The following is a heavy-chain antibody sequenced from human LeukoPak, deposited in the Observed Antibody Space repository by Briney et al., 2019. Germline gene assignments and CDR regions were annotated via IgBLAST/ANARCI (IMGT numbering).Heavy chain of an antibody. V-gene: IGHV4-61*02. Sequence: SQTLSLTCTVSGGSISSGSYYWSWIRQPAGKGLEWIGRIYTSGSTNYNPSLKSRVTISVDTSKNQFSLKLSSVTAADTAVYYCAREGQVFWSGYYPDYYYYYMDVWGKGTTVNVSS. CDR3: AREGQVFWSGYYPDYYYYYMDV. J-gene: IGHJ6*03. CDR2: IYTSGST. CDR1: GGSISSGSYY. D-gene: IGHD3-3*01.